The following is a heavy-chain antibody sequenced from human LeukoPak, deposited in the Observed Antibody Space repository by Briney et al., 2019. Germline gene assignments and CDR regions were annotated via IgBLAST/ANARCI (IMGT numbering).Heavy chain of an antibody. Sequence: GGSLRLSCAASGFTFSSYSMNWVRQAPGKGLEWVSSISSSSSYIYYADSVKGRFTISRDNAKNSLYLQMNSLRAEDTAVYYCAREGIAVAGPSDGWGQGTLVTVSP. CDR1: GFTFSSYS. D-gene: IGHD6-19*01. J-gene: IGHJ4*02. V-gene: IGHV3-21*01. CDR2: ISSSSSYI. CDR3: AREGIAVAGPSDG.